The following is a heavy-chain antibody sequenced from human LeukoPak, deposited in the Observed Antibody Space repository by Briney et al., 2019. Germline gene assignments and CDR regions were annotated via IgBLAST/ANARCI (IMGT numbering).Heavy chain of an antibody. CDR3: VRDRYSSSSGGSFDY. Sequence: GGSLRLSCAASGFTVSSNYMNWVRQAPGKGLEWVSVIYSSGSTYYADSVKGRFTISRDNSKDTLYLQMNSLRAEDTAVYYCVRDRYSSSSGGSFDYWGQGTLVTVSS. CDR2: IYSSGST. D-gene: IGHD6-19*01. J-gene: IGHJ4*02. CDR1: GFTVSSNY. V-gene: IGHV3-53*01.